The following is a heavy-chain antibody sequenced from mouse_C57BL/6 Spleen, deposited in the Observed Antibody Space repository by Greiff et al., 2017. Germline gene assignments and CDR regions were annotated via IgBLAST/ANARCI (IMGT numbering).Heavy chain of an antibody. J-gene: IGHJ4*01. Sequence: EVQLQQSGPELVKPGASVKISCKASGYSFTGYYMNWVKQSPEKGLEWIGEITPSNGGTTYNQKFKAKATLTVDKSSSTAYMQLKSLTSEDSAVYYCARDGKYAMDDWGQGTSVTVSS. CDR3: ARDGKYAMDD. V-gene: IGHV1-42*01. CDR2: ITPSNGGT. CDR1: GYSFTGYY. D-gene: IGHD2-1*01.